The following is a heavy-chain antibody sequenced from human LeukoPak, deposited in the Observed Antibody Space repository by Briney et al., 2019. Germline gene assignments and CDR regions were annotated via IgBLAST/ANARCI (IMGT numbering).Heavy chain of an antibody. D-gene: IGHD5-12*01. CDR2: INPSGGST. J-gene: IGHJ4*02. CDR3: ARGLPSVVATQERYFDY. Sequence: ASVKVSCKASGYTFTSYYMHWVRQAPGQGLEWMGIINPSGGSTSYAQKFQGRVTMTRNTSISTAYMELSSLKSDDTAVYYCARGLPSVVATQERYFDYWGQGTRATVSS. CDR1: GYTFTSYY. V-gene: IGHV1-46*01.